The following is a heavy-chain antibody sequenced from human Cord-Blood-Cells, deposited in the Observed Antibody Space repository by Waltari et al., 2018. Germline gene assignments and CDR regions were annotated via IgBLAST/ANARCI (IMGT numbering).Heavy chain of an antibody. CDR1: GGSFSGYY. CDR2: INHSGST. J-gene: IGHJ6*02. CDR3: ARATRLYCSSTSCYEYYYYGMDV. Sequence: QVQLQQWGAGLLKPSETLSLTCAVYGGSFSGYYWSWIRQPPGKGLEWIGEINHSGSTTYNPSRRSRVTISVDTSKNQFSLKLSSVTAADTAVYYCARATRLYCSSTSCYEYYYYGMDVWGQGTTVTVSS. V-gene: IGHV4-34*01. D-gene: IGHD2-2*01.